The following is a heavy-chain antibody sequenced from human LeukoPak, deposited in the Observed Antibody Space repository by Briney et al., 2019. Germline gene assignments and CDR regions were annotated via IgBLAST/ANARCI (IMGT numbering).Heavy chain of an antibody. CDR1: GFTFSDAW. V-gene: IGHV3-15*01. J-gene: IGHJ5*02. Sequence: NPGGSLRLSCAASGFTFSDAWMNWVRQAPGKGLEWVGRIKSKTDGGTTDYAAPVKGRFAISRDDSKNTLYLQMNSLKTEDTAVYYCTTVLELYGSGTYYNAPWGQGTLVTVSS. CDR3: TTVLELYGSGTYYNAP. D-gene: IGHD3-10*01. CDR2: IKSKTDGGTT.